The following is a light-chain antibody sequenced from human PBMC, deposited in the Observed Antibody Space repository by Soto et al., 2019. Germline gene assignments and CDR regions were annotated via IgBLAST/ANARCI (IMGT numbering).Light chain of an antibody. Sequence: QSVLTQPPSVSAAPGQKVTISCSGSSSNIGNNYVSWYQQLPGTAPKLLIYDNNKRPSGIPDRFYGSKSGTSATLGITGLQDGDEDDYYCGTWDSRLSAVVFGGGTKLTVL. CDR2: DNN. V-gene: IGLV1-51*01. J-gene: IGLJ2*01. CDR3: GTWDSRLSAVV. CDR1: SSNIGNNY.